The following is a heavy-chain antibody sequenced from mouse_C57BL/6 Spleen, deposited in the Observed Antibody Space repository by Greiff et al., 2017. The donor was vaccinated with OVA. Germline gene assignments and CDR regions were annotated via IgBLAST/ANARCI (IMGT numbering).Heavy chain of an antibody. CDR1: GFSLTSYG. CDR2: IWSGGST. J-gene: IGHJ3*01. CDR3: ARKTDSSGSFAY. D-gene: IGHD3-2*02. Sequence: QVQLQQSGPGLVQPSQSLSITCTVSGFSLTSYGVHWVRQSPGKGLEWLGVIWSGGSTDYNAAFISRLSISKDNSKSQVFFKMNSLQADDTAIYYCARKTDSSGSFAYWGQGTLVTVSA. V-gene: IGHV2-2*01.